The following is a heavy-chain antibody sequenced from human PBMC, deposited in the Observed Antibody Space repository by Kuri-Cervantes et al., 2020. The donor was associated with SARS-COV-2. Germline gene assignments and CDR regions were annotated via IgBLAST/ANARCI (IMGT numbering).Heavy chain of an antibody. D-gene: IGHD3-3*01. J-gene: IGHJ6*03. CDR3: ARVGRFLEWLLSVGGYYCYMDV. CDR2: INHSGST. CDR1: GGSFGGYY. V-gene: IGHV4-34*01. Sequence: SQTLSLTCAVYGGSFGGYYWSWIRQPPGKGLEWIGEINHSGSTNYNPSLKSRVIISVDTSKNQFSLKLSSVTAADTAVYYCARVGRFLEWLLSVGGYYCYMDVWGKGTTVTVSS.